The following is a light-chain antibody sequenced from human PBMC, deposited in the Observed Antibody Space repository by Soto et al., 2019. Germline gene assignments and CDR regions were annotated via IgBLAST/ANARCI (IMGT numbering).Light chain of an antibody. V-gene: IGKV4-1*01. J-gene: IGKJ2*01. CDR1: QSGLYSSNNKNY. CDR2: WAS. Sequence: DIVMTQSPDSLAVSLGERATINCTSSQSGLYSSNNKNYLAWYQQRPGQPPKLLIYWASTRESGVPDRFSGSGSGTDLTLTITSLQAEDVAVYYCQQYESTPPTFGQGTKLEIK. CDR3: QQYESTPPT.